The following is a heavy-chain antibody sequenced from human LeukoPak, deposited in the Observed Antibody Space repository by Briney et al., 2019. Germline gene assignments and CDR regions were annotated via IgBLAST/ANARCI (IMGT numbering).Heavy chain of an antibody. CDR2: ISAYNGNT. V-gene: IGHV1-18*04. Sequence: ASVKVSCKASGYTFTGYYMHRVRQAPGQGLEWMGWISAYNGNTNYAQKLQGRVTMTTDTSTSTAYMELRSLRSDDTAVYYCARDRAPITMVRGVIGYWGQGTLVTVSS. J-gene: IGHJ4*02. CDR3: ARDRAPITMVRGVIGY. CDR1: GYTFTGYY. D-gene: IGHD3-10*01.